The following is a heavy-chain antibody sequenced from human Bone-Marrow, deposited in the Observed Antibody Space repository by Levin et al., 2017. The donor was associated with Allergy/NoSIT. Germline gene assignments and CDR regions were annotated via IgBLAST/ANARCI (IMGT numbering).Heavy chain of an antibody. CDR3: ARGPLIWVNRAFYYYGMDV. J-gene: IGHJ6*02. V-gene: IGHV1-8*01. CDR2: MNPNSGNT. D-gene: IGHD1-14*01. Sequence: PVASVKVSCKASGYTFTSYDINWVRQATGQGLEWMGWMNPNSGNTGYAQKFQGRVTMTRNTSISTAYMELSSLRSEDTAVYYCARGPLIWVNRAFYYYGMDVWGQGTTVTVSS. CDR1: GYTFTSYD.